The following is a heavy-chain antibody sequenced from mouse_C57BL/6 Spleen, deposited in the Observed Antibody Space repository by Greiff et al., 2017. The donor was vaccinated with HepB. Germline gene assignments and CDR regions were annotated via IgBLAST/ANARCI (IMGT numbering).Heavy chain of an antibody. CDR1: GYTFTSYW. V-gene: IGHV1-50*01. CDR3: ARRTTVGAY. CDR2: IDPSDSYT. J-gene: IGHJ3*01. D-gene: IGHD1-1*01. Sequence: VQLQQSGAELVKPGASVKLSCKASGYTFTSYWMQWVKQRPGQGLEWIGEIDPSDSYTNYNQKFKGKATLTVDTSSSTAYMQLSSLTSEDSAVYYCARRTTVGAYWGQRTLVTVSA.